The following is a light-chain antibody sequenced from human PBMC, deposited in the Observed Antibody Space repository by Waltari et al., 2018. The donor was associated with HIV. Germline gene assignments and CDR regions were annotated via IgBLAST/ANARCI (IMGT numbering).Light chain of an antibody. CDR2: SNN. CDR3: AAWDDSLNGWV. CDR1: SSNIGRNT. Sequence: QSVLTQPPSASGTPGQRVTISCSGSSSNIGRNTVHWYQQLPGTAPKLRIYSNNQRPSGVPDRFSGSKSGTSASLAISGLQSEDEADYYCAAWDDSLNGWVFGGGTKLTVL. J-gene: IGLJ3*02. V-gene: IGLV1-44*01.